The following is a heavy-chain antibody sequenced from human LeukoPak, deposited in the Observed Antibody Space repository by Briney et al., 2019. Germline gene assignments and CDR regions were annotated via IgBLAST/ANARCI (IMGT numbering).Heavy chain of an antibody. D-gene: IGHD2-15*01. CDR3: ARAQDDYFDY. V-gene: IGHV1-69*04. J-gene: IGHJ4*02. CDR2: IIPILGIA. CDR1: GGTFISYA. Sequence: ASVKVSCKASGGTFISYAISWVRQAPGQGREWMGRIIPILGIANYAQKFQGRVTITADKSTSTAYMELSSLRSEDTAVYYCARAQDDYFDYWGQGTLVTVSS.